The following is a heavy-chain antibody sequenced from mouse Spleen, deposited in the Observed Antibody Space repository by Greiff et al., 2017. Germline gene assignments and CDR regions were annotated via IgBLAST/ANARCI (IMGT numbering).Heavy chain of an antibody. J-gene: IGHJ4*01. V-gene: IGHV1-58*01. CDR1: GYTFTSYG. Sequence: EVKLMESGAELVRPGSSVKMSCKTSGYTFTSYGINWVKQRPGQGLEWIGYIYIGNGYTEYNEKFKGKATLTSDTSSSTAYMQLSSLTSEGSAIYFCARETTATGDYAMDYWGQGTSVTVSS. CDR2: IYIGNGYT. D-gene: IGHD1-2*01. CDR3: ARETTATGDYAMDY.